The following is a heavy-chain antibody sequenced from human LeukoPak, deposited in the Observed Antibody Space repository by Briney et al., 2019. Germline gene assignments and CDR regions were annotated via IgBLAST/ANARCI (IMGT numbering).Heavy chain of an antibody. D-gene: IGHD3-16*01. Sequence: ASVKVSCKASGYTFTSYAISWVRQAPGQGLEWMGWITTYTGNTNYAQKFQGRVTMTWDTSTSTVYMELSSLRSEDTAVYYCARTGGDHGWFDPWGQGTLVTVSS. J-gene: IGHJ5*02. CDR2: ITTYTGNT. CDR1: GYTFTSYA. CDR3: ARTGGDHGWFDP. V-gene: IGHV1-18*01.